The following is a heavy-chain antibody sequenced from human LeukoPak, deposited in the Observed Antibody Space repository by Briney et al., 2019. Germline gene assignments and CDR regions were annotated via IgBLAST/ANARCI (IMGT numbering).Heavy chain of an antibody. CDR3: ARGSPYAWELQQS. CDR1: DASLSGLR. Sequence: SETLSLTCGVFDASLSGLRWSWIRQPPGKGLEWIGEMDHTGATTYNPSLKSRLTMSVDTSKSHFSPQLSSVTAADTGVYYCARGSPYAWELQQSWGQGTLVTVSS. CDR2: MDHTGAT. J-gene: IGHJ5*02. V-gene: IGHV4-34*01. D-gene: IGHD1-26*01.